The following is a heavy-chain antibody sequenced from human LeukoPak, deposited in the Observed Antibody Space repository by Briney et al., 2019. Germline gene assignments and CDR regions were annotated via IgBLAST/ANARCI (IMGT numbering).Heavy chain of an antibody. CDR2: ISPSGGVT. CDR3: ARGAGYGNYYYYYMDV. CDR1: GFTFSSHG. Sequence: GGTLRLSCAASGFTFSSHGMNWVRQAPGKGLEWVSGISPSGGVTYYADSVKGRFTISRDNSKNTLYLQMNSLRAEDTAVYYCARGAGYGNYYYYYMDVWGKGTTVTVSS. J-gene: IGHJ6*03. D-gene: IGHD3-9*01. V-gene: IGHV3-23*01.